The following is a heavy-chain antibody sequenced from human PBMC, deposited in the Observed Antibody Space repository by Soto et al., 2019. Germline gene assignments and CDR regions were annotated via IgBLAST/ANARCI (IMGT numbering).Heavy chain of an antibody. CDR2: IKPDGSDK. J-gene: IGHJ4*02. V-gene: IGHV3-7*01. CDR3: ARLYGSVSTFDY. CDR1: GFIFGSHW. Sequence: LSLSCGTSGFIFGSHWMSWVRQAPGKGLEWVADIKPDGSDKHYVDSVKGRFTISRDNAEHSLYLQMSSLRAEDTAVYYCARLYGSVSTFDYWGQGTLVTVSS. D-gene: IGHD6-25*01.